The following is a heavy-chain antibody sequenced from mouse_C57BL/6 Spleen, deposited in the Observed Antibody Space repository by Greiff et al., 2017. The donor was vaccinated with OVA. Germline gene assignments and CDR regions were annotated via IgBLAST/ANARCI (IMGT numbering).Heavy chain of an antibody. V-gene: IGHV1-50*01. CDR2: IDPSDSYT. J-gene: IGHJ3*01. Sequence: QVQLQQPGAELVKPGASVKLSCKASGYTFTSYWMQWVKQRPGQGLEWIGEIDPSDSYTNYNQKFKGKATLTVDTSSSTAYMQLSSLTSEDSAVYYCARGYYYGSSTFAYWGQGTLVTGSA. CDR1: GYTFTSYW. D-gene: IGHD1-1*01. CDR3: ARGYYYGSSTFAY.